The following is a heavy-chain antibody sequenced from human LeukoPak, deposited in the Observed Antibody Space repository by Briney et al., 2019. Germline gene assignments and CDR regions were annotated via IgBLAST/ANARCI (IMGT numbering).Heavy chain of an antibody. J-gene: IGHJ1*01. CDR1: GYTFTSYD. D-gene: IGHD1-7*01. Sequence: ASVKVSCKASGYTFTSYDINWVRRATGQGLEWMGWMNPNSGNTGYAQKFQGRVTMTRNTSISTAYMELSSLRSEDTAVYYCARRVSGWNYQTAEYFQHWGQGTLVTVSS. CDR2: MNPNSGNT. CDR3: ARRVSGWNYQTAEYFQH. V-gene: IGHV1-8*01.